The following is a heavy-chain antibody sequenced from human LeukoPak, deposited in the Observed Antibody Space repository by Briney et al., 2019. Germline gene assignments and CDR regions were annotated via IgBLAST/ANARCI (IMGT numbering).Heavy chain of an antibody. V-gene: IGHV3-7*03. D-gene: IGHD2-15*01. Sequence: GGSLRLSCVASGFSFTSYLMSWVRQAPGKDLEFVANINQDAGTTNYVDSVKGRFTISRDNAENSLYLQMSSLRAEDTALYYCARDPGWSSFDIWGQGIMVTVSS. CDR3: ARDPGWSSFDI. J-gene: IGHJ3*02. CDR1: GFSFTSYL. CDR2: INQDAGTT.